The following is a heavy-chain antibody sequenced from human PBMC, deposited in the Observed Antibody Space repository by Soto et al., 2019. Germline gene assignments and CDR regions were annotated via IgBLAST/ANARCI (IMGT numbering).Heavy chain of an antibody. D-gene: IGHD3-10*01. CDR1: GYTFTGFY. CDR3: ARADDYYYGSGSL. Sequence: ASVKVSCKASGYTFTGFYMHWVRQAPGQGLEWMGWINSDDGGTNYALKFLGRVTMTRDTSISSAYMELSSLRSDDTAVYYCARADDYYYGSGSLWGQGTPVTVSS. V-gene: IGHV1-2*02. CDR2: INSDDGGT. J-gene: IGHJ4*02.